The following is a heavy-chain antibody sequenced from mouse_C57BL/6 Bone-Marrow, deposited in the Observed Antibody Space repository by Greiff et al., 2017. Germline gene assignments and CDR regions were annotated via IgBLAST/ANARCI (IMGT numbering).Heavy chain of an antibody. CDR1: EYEFPSHD. Sequence: DVKLVESGGGLVQPGESLKLSCESNEYEFPSHDMPWVRKTPEKRLELVAAINSDGGSPSYPDPMERRSPISSDNPKKTLYMQMSSLRSEDSALYYCARHGFAYWGQGTLVTVSA. J-gene: IGHJ3*01. CDR2: INSDGGSP. V-gene: IGHV5-2*01. CDR3: ARHGFAY.